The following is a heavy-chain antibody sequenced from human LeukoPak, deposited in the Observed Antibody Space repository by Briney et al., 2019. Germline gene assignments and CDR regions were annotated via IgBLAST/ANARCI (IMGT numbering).Heavy chain of an antibody. CDR1: GGSISSGGYS. CDR3: ARGHDFWSGYQSIPNWFDP. J-gene: IGHJ5*02. V-gene: IGHV4-30-2*01. Sequence: TASETLSLTCAVSGGSISSGGYSWSWIRQPPGKGLEWIGYIYHSGSTYYNPSLKSRVTISVDRSKNQFSLKLSSVTAADTAVYYCARGHDFWSGYQSIPNWFDPWGQGTLVTVSS. D-gene: IGHD3-3*01. CDR2: IYHSGST.